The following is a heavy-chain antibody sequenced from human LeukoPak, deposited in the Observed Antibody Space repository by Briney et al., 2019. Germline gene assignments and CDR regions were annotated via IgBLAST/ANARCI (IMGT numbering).Heavy chain of an antibody. CDR1: GITLSNYG. CDR2: ISGSGDGT. D-gene: IGHD3-10*01. Sequence: AGESLRLSCAVSGITLSNYGMSWVRQAPGKGLEWVAGISGSGDGTHYADSVKGRFTISRDNSRNTLFLQMNSLRAEDTAVYFCAKRGVVIRVFLVGFHKEANYFDSWGQGALVTVSS. J-gene: IGHJ4*02. CDR3: AKRGVVIRVFLVGFHKEANYFDS. V-gene: IGHV3-23*01.